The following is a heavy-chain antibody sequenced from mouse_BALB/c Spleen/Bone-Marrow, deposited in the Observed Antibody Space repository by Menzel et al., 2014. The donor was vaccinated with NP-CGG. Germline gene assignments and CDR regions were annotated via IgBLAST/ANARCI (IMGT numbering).Heavy chain of an antibody. J-gene: IGHJ2*01. Sequence: QVQLKQSGAELVRPGPSGEISCKASGYAFSAYWVNWVKQRPGQGLEWIGQIYPGDGDTNYNGKFKGKATLTADKSSSTAYMQLSSLTSEDSAVYFCTRSTATFDYWGQGTTLTVSS. CDR2: IYPGDGDT. D-gene: IGHD1-2*01. CDR3: TRSTATFDY. V-gene: IGHV1-80*01. CDR1: GYAFSAYW.